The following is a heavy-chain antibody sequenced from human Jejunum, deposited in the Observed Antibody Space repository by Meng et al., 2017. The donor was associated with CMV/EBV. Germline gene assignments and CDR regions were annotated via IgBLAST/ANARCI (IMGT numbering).Heavy chain of an antibody. Sequence: SCAASGFSFSDYYMRWIRQAPGKGLEWVSYISNTGSPIYYADSVRGRFTISRDNAKNSLYLQMNSLRAEDAAVYYCAASSVIAPFYWGQGTLVTVSS. V-gene: IGHV3-11*04. CDR1: GFSFSDYY. J-gene: IGHJ4*02. CDR2: ISNTGSPI. CDR3: AASSVIAPFY. D-gene: IGHD3-16*02.